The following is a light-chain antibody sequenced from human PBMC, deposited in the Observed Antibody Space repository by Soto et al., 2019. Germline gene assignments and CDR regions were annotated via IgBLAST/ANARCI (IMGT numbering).Light chain of an antibody. CDR3: SSYTSSSSLDV. CDR2: DVS. V-gene: IGLV2-14*01. CDR1: SSDVGGYNY. Sequence: QSALTQPASVSGSPGQSITISCTGTSSDVGGYNYDSWYQQYPGKAPKLMIYDVSNRPSGVSNRFSGSKSGNTASLTISGLQAEDEADYYCSSYTSSSSLDVFGTGTKLTVL. J-gene: IGLJ1*01.